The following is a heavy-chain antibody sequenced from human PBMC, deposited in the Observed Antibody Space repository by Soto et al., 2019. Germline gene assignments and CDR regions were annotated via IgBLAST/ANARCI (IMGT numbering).Heavy chain of an antibody. CDR3: ARQQWLVLNAFDI. V-gene: IGHV4-30-4*01. J-gene: IGHJ3*02. D-gene: IGHD6-19*01. CDR2: ISYSGTT. Sequence: PSETLSLTCTVSGGSISSGNYYWSWIRQPPGKGLEWIGFISYSGTTHYSASLRSRVSISVDTSKNQFSLDLSSVTAADTAVYYCARQQWLVLNAFDIWGQGTMVTV. CDR1: GGSISSGNYY.